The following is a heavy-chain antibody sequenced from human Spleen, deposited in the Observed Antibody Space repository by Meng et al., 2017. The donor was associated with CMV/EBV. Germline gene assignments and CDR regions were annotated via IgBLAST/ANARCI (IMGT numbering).Heavy chain of an antibody. CDR1: GFTFNSYA. J-gene: IGHJ4*02. CDR2: IYSGGSST. D-gene: IGHD6-19*01. CDR3: AKAAGSSGWYPFDY. Sequence: GGSLRLSCAASGFTFNSYAMSWVRQAPGKGLEWVSVIYSGGSSTYYADSVKGRFTISRDNSKNTLYLQMNSLRAEDTAVYYCAKAAGSSGWYPFDYWGQGTLVTVSS. V-gene: IGHV3-23*03.